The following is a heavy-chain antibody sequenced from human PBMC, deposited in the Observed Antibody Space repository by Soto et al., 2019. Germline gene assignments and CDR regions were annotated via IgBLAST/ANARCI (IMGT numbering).Heavy chain of an antibody. CDR2: INPNTSAT. Sequence: ASVKVSCKASGYIFTGYFIQWLRQAPGQGLEWMGWINPNTSATNYAQKFQGRVTMTRDTSLGTAYMELTSLRPDDTALYYCARIAWGRDHCYGMDVWGQ. CDR3: ARIAWGRDHCYGMDV. J-gene: IGHJ6*02. V-gene: IGHV1-2*02. CDR1: GYIFTGYF. D-gene: IGHD1-26*01.